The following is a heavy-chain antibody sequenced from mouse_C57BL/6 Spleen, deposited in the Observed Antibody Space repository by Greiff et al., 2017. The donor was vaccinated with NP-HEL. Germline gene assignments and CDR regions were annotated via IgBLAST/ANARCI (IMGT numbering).Heavy chain of an antibody. V-gene: IGHV1-64*01. CDR1: GYTFTSYW. Sequence: QVQLQQPGAELVKPGASVKLSCKASGYTFTSYWMHWVKQRPGQGLEWIGMIHPNSGSTNYNEKFKSKATLTVDKSSSTAYMQLSSLTSEDSAVYYCARRSEGSSYEGDWYFDVWGTGTTVTVSS. J-gene: IGHJ1*03. CDR3: ARRSEGSSYEGDWYFDV. CDR2: IHPNSGST. D-gene: IGHD1-1*01.